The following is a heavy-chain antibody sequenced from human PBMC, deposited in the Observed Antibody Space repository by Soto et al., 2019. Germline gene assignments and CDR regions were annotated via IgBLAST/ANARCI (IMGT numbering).Heavy chain of an antibody. V-gene: IGHV1-18*01. CDR1: GYTFSSYA. D-gene: IGHD3-10*01. CDR2: ISAYNGNT. Sequence: ASVKVSCKASGYTFSSYAISWVRQAPGQGLEWIGWISAYNGNTNYAQKLQGRVTMTTDTSTSTAYMELRSLRSDYTAVYYCARGSLSHNWFDPWGQGTLVTVSS. CDR3: ARGSLSHNWFDP. J-gene: IGHJ5*02.